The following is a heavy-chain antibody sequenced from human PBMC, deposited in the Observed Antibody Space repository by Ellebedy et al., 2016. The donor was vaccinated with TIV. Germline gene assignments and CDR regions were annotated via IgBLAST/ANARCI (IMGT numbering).Heavy chain of an antibody. Sequence: AASVKVSCKVPGYTFSSYGVFWARHAPGQGLEWMGSISVYNGKTTYAQRFQERVTMTTDTSTTKIYMELTSLKSDDTAVYYCAGAEVTRSFSDAFDTWGQGTLVTVSS. CDR3: AGAEVTRSFSDAFDT. V-gene: IGHV1-18*01. D-gene: IGHD4-23*01. CDR1: GYTFSSYG. J-gene: IGHJ3*02. CDR2: ISVYNGKT.